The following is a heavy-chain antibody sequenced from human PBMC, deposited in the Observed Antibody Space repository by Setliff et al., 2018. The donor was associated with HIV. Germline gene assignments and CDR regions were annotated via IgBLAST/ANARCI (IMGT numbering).Heavy chain of an antibody. Sequence: SETLSLTCTVSGGSIINNFWSWIRLPLGKGLEYIGYIYYSGNTDYNPSLKSRVTISVDTSRNQFSLKLSSVTAADTAVYYCARSPGVDTNMAFDYWGQGMLVTVSS. CDR3: ARSPGVDTNMAFDY. CDR2: IYYSGNT. D-gene: IGHD5-18*01. J-gene: IGHJ4*02. V-gene: IGHV4-59*01. CDR1: GGSIINNF.